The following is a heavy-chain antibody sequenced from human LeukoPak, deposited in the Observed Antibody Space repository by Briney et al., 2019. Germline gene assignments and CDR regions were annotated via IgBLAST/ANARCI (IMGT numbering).Heavy chain of an antibody. J-gene: IGHJ5*02. V-gene: IGHV3-23*01. CDR3: AKDPRPGVVVNNWFDP. CDR1: GFTFSSYA. CDR2: ISGSGGST. D-gene: IGHD3-22*01. Sequence: GGSLRLSCAAPGFTFSSYAMSWVRQAPGKGLEWVSAISGSGGSTYYADSVKGRFTISRDNSKNTLYLQMNSLRAEDTAVYYCAKDPRPGVVVNNWFDPWGQGTLVTVSS.